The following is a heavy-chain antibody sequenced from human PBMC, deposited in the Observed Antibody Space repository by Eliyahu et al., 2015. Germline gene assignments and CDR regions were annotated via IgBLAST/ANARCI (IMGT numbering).Heavy chain of an antibody. CDR1: GDSISSGNYY. J-gene: IGHJ4*02. D-gene: IGHD6-19*01. Sequence: QLQLQESGPGLVKPSETLSLICNVSGDSISSGNYYWGWIRQPPGKGLEWVGSINYGEXPYYNPSLKSRLRISVDTSKNHISLRLTSVSAADTAVYYCARHVGSGDSPKFDFWGQGTLLTVSS. CDR3: ARHVGSGDSPKFDF. V-gene: IGHV4-39*01. CDR2: INYGEXP.